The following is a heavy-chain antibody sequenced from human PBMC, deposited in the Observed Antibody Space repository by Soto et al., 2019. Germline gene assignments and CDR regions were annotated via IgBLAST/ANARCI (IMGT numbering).Heavy chain of an antibody. Sequence: QVQLVESGGGVVQPGRSLRLSCAASGFTFSSYGMHWVRQAPGKGLEWVAVISYDGSNKYYADSVKGRFTISRDNSKNTLYLQTNSLRAEDTAVYYCAKDAPMGIAAAGTIGYWGQGTLVTVSS. CDR2: ISYDGSNK. CDR1: GFTFSSYG. V-gene: IGHV3-30*18. J-gene: IGHJ4*02. D-gene: IGHD6-13*01. CDR3: AKDAPMGIAAAGTIGY.